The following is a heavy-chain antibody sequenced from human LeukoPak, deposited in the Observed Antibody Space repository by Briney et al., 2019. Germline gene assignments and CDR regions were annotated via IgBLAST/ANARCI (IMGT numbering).Heavy chain of an antibody. Sequence: SVKVSCKASGGTFSSYAISWVRQAPGQGLEWMGGIIPIFGTANYAQKFQGRVTMTRDTSTSTVYMELSSLRSEDSAVYYCARWTTTYLDYWGQGTLVTVSS. J-gene: IGHJ4*02. CDR3: ARWTTTYLDY. CDR2: IIPIFGTA. CDR1: GGTFSSYA. V-gene: IGHV1-69*05. D-gene: IGHD4-11*01.